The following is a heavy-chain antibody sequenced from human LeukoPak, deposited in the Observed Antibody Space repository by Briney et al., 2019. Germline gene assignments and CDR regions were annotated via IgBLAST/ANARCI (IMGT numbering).Heavy chain of an antibody. Sequence: GGSLRLSCAASGFTFTDYWMTWVRQVPGKGLEWVANINRAGIESYYVDSVKGRFTISRDNAEKSLSLQMDSLRVADTAVYYCARVGRWELQRVFDNWGQGTLVTVSS. V-gene: IGHV3-7*01. CDR3: ARVGRWELQRVFDN. J-gene: IGHJ4*02. CDR2: INRAGIES. CDR1: GFTFTDYW. D-gene: IGHD1-26*01.